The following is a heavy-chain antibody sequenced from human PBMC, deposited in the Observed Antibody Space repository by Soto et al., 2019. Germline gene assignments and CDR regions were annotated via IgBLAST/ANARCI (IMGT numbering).Heavy chain of an antibody. Sequence: GASVKVSCKASGYTFINYYIHWVRQAPGQGLEWMAIINPMGGSTNYAQEFQGRVTLTSDTSTSTVYMELSSLRFEDTALFYCARDLAAGDLWGQGTRVTVSS. V-gene: IGHV1-46*01. CDR2: INPMGGST. CDR3: ARDLAAGDL. J-gene: IGHJ5*02. D-gene: IGHD6-13*01. CDR1: GYTFINYY.